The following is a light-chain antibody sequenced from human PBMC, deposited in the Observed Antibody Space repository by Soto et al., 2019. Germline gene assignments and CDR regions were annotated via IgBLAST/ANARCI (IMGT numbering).Light chain of an antibody. V-gene: IGKV3-20*01. CDR2: RAS. Sequence: EIVLTQSPGTLSLSPGEGATLSCRASQSVSSTYLAWYQQKPGQAPRLLIYRASIRATGIPDRFSGRGSGTDLTLTISRLELEDFAVSYCQQYSSSPGTPGHGTKVEIK. J-gene: IGKJ1*01. CDR3: QQYSSSPGT. CDR1: QSVSSTY.